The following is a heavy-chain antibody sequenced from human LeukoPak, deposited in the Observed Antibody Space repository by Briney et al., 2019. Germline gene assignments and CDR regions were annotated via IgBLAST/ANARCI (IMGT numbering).Heavy chain of an antibody. D-gene: IGHD6-19*01. CDR1: GFTFNIYS. V-gene: IGHV3-23*01. Sequence: PGGSLRLSCAASGFTFNIYSMTWVRPAPGKGLEWVSKISGNGANTYYADSVKGRFTISRDNSKQTIYLQMNSLRADDTAVYYCATVTGWYPLDFWGQGNLVTVSS. CDR2: ISGNGANT. CDR3: ATVTGWYPLDF. J-gene: IGHJ4*02.